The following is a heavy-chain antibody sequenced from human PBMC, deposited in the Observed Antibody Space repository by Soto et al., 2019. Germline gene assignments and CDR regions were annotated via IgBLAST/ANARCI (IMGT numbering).Heavy chain of an antibody. CDR2: IYYNGST. Sequence: PSETLSLTCTVSGGSINNHYWSWIRQPPGKGLEWLGYIYYNGSTNYNPSLKSRVTISVDTSKNQFSLKLSSVTAADTAVYYCARGRNIAARRVWFDPWGQGTLVTVSS. CDR3: ARGRNIAARRVWFDP. V-gene: IGHV4-59*11. D-gene: IGHD6-6*01. CDR1: GGSINNHY. J-gene: IGHJ5*02.